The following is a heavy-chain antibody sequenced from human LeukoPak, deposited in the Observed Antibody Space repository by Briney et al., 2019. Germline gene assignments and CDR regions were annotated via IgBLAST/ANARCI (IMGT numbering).Heavy chain of an antibody. V-gene: IGHV3-23*01. CDR1: GFTFSIYA. Sequence: GGSLRLSCAASGFTFSIYAMSWVRQAPGKGLEWVSGIRGSGDSTYYADSVEGRFTISRDNSKNTLYLQMNSLRAEDTAVYYCAKVWEWEPHYWGQGTLVTVSS. J-gene: IGHJ4*02. D-gene: IGHD1-26*01. CDR3: AKVWEWEPHY. CDR2: IRGSGDST.